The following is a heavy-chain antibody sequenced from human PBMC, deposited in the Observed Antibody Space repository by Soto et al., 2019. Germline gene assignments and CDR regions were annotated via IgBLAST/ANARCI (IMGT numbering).Heavy chain of an antibody. D-gene: IGHD2-21*02. Sequence: QITLKESGPTLVKPTQTLTLTCTFSGFSLSTGGVGVGWIRQPPGKALEWLALIYWDDDKRHSPSLKSRLTITKDTSKNQGVLTMTNMDPVDTATYYCAHSRCGGDCLQSYSSHYYYGVDVWGQGTTVTVSS. V-gene: IGHV2-5*02. CDR3: AHSRCGGDCLQSYSSHYYYGVDV. CDR2: IYWDDDK. J-gene: IGHJ6*02. CDR1: GFSLSTGGVG.